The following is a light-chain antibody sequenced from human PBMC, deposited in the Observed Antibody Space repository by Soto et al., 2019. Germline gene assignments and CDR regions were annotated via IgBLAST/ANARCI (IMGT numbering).Light chain of an antibody. CDR2: AAS. CDR1: QGISSY. V-gene: IGKV1-9*01. Sequence: DIQLTQSPSFLSASVGDRVTITCRASQGISSYLAWYQQKPGEAPKLLIYAASSMQSGVPSRFSGSGSGTGFTLTISSLQPEDFANYYYQQLNSYPYTFGQGTKLEIK. J-gene: IGKJ2*01. CDR3: QQLNSYPYT.